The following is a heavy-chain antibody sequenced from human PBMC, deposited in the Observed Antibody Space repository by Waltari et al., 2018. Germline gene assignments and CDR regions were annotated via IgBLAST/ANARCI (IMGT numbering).Heavy chain of an antibody. Sequence: EVQLVESGGNLIRPGGSLRLSCVSSGFTFDDFGMSWVRQSPGKALEWVCSIDWNGRHTQYAESVRGRFTIFRDNTKNSLYLQMSDLRPEDTALYHCAKGYFGPDYWGQGTLVTVSS. CDR2: IDWNGRHT. V-gene: IGHV3-20*01. J-gene: IGHJ4*02. D-gene: IGHD3-16*01. CDR3: AKGYFGPDY. CDR1: GFTFDDFG.